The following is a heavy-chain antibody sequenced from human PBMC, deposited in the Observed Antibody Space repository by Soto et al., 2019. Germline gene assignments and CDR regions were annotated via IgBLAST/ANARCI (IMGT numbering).Heavy chain of an antibody. V-gene: IGHV1-3*01. CDR3: ARGPGGPDGPGDY. D-gene: IGHD2-15*01. J-gene: IGHJ4*02. CDR1: GYTFTSYA. CDR2: INAGNGNT. Sequence: ASGKVSCKASGYTFTSYAMQWVRQAPGQRLEWMGWINAGNGNTKYSQKFQGRVTITRDTSASTAYMELSSLRSEDTAVYYCARGPGGPDGPGDYWGQGTLVTSPQ.